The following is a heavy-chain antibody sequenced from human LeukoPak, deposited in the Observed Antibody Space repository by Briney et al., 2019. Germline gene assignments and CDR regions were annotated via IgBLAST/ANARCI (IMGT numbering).Heavy chain of an antibody. CDR1: GGSISSHY. Sequence: SETLSLTCTVSGGSISSHYWSWIRQPPGKGLEWIGYIYYSGSTNYNPSLKSRATISVDTSKNQFSLKLSSVTAADTAVYYCARVRREDSKNYYYYYYMDVWGKGTTVTVSS. CDR2: IYYSGST. J-gene: IGHJ6*03. V-gene: IGHV4-59*11. D-gene: IGHD6-6*01. CDR3: ARVRREDSKNYYYYYYMDV.